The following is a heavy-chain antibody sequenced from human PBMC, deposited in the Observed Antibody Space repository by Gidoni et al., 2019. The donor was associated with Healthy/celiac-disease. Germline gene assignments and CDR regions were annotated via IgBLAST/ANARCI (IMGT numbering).Heavy chain of an antibody. CDR3: ARETEDFWRGYYPPLYYMDV. D-gene: IGHD3-3*01. J-gene: IGHJ6*03. CDR2: IVPIFGTA. CDR1: GGTFSSYA. Sequence: QVQLVQSGAEVKKPGSSVKVSCKASGGTFSSYAISWVRQAPGQGLEWMGGIVPIFGTANYAQKFQGRVTITADASTSTAYMELSSLRSEDTAVYYCARETEDFWRGYYPPLYYMDVWGKGTTVTVSS. V-gene: IGHV1-69*01.